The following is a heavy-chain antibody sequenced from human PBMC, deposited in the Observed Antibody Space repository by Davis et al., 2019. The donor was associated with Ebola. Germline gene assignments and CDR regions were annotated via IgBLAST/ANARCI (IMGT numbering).Heavy chain of an antibody. CDR2: IWYDGSNK. CDR3: ARDPPPDCSSTSCFYYYYCYGMDV. Sequence: PGGSLRLSCAASGFTFSSYGMHWVRQAPGKGLEWVAVIWYDGSNKYYADSVKGRFTISRDNSKNTLYLQMNSLRAEDTAVYYCARDPPPDCSSTSCFYYYYCYGMDVWGQGTTVTVSS. J-gene: IGHJ6*02. D-gene: IGHD2-2*01. V-gene: IGHV3-33*01. CDR1: GFTFSSYG.